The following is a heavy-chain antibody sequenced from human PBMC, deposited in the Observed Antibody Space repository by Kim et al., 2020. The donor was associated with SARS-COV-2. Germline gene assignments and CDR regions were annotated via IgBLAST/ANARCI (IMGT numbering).Heavy chain of an antibody. D-gene: IGHD1-1*01. Sequence: GGSLRLSCAASGFSFKSAWMTWVRQAPGKGLEWVGRIRNKADGGTSDYVAPVKGRFTISRDDSKSTLFLQMNSLKTEDTAVYFCTTVPLESDSWGQGTLVTVSS. CDR3: TTVPLESDS. V-gene: IGHV3-15*01. CDR2: IRNKADGGTS. J-gene: IGHJ4*02. CDR1: GFSFKSAW.